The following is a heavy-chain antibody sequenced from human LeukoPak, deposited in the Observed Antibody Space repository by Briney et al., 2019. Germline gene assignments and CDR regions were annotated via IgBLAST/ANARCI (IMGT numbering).Heavy chain of an antibody. CDR3: AVDYDYWSAFFSGSRMTPKR. CDR1: GFTFSSYS. CDR2: IHSSSNYI. J-gene: IGHJ4*02. D-gene: IGHD3-3*01. Sequence: GGSLRLSCAASGFTFSSYSMKWVRQAPGKGLEWVSSIHSSSNYINCVDSVKGRFTISRDNAKNSLYLQMNSLRVEDTAVYYCAVDYDYWSAFFSGSRMTPKRGGQGTLVTVSS. V-gene: IGHV3-21*06.